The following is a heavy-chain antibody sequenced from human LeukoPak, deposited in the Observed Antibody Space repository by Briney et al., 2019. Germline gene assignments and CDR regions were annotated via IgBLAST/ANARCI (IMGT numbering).Heavy chain of an antibody. CDR2: IYPGDSDT. CDR3: ARLSGSAGPYYYYGMDV. J-gene: IGHJ6*02. V-gene: IGHV5-51*01. Sequence: GESLKISCKGSGYSFTSHWIGWVRQMPGKGLERMGIIYPGDSDTRYSPSFQGQVTISADKSISTAYLQWSSLKASDTAMYYCARLSGSAGPYYYYGMDVWGQGTTVTVSS. CDR1: GYSFTSHW. D-gene: IGHD6-19*01.